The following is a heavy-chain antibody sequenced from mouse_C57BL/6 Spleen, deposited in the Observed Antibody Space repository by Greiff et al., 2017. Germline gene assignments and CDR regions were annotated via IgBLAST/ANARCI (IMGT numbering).Heavy chain of an antibody. CDR3: VGQGDDYEGFAY. CDR1: GFSFNTYA. Sequence: DAGGGLVQPKGSLKLSCAASGFSFNTYAMNWVRQAPGKGLEWVARIRSKSNNYATYYADSVKDRFTISRDDSESMLYLQMNNLKTEDTAMYYCVGQGDDYEGFAYWGQGTLVTVSA. J-gene: IGHJ3*01. D-gene: IGHD2-4*01. V-gene: IGHV10-1*01. CDR2: IRSKSNNYAT.